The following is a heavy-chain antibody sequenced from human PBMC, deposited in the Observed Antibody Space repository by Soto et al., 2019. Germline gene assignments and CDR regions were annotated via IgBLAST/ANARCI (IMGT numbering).Heavy chain of an antibody. Sequence: EVQLLESGGGLVQPGGSLRLSCAASGFTFSSYAMSWVRQAPGKGLEWVSAISGSGGSTYYADSVKGRFTISRDNSKNTLYLQMNRLRAEDTAVYYCAKDGVQYDYIWGSDDAFDIWGQGTMVTVSS. CDR1: GFTFSSYA. J-gene: IGHJ3*02. V-gene: IGHV3-23*01. CDR3: AKDGVQYDYIWGSDDAFDI. D-gene: IGHD3-16*01. CDR2: ISGSGGST.